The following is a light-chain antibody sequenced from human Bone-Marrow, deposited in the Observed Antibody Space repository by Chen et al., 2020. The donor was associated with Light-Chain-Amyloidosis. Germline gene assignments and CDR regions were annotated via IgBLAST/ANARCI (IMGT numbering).Light chain of an antibody. CDR1: SGSIATNY. V-gene: IGLV6-57*01. Sequence: NFMRTQRHSVLESPGMTGIIYCTRRSGSIATNYVQWYQQRPGSSPTTVIYEDDQRPSGVPDRFSGSIDRSSNSASLTISGLKTEDEADYYCQSYQGSSQGVFGGGTKLTVL. CDR2: EDD. CDR3: QSYQGSSQGV. J-gene: IGLJ3*02.